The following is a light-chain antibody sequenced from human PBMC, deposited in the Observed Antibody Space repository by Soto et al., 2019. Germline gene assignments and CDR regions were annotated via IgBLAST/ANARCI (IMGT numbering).Light chain of an antibody. CDR2: DVS. V-gene: IGLV2-14*01. CDR1: SRDVGVHNY. J-gene: IGLJ1*01. CDR3: SSYTSSRTLYV. Sequence: QSVLTQPASVSGSPGQSSTISCTGTSRDVGVHNYVSWYQQHPGKAPKLMIYDVSNRPSGVSNRFSGSKSVNTASLTISGLQAEDEADYYCSSYTSSRTLYVFGTGTKLTVL.